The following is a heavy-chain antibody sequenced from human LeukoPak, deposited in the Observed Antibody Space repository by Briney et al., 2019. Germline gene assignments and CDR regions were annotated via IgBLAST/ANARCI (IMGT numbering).Heavy chain of an antibody. CDR1: GFAFNDYS. Sequence: GGSLRLSCTGSGFAFNDYSVSRFRQAPGKGLEWVGFIKSKAYGGTTEYAASVRGRFSISRDDSKSIVYLQMNSLRTEDTAFYYCTRVGTLRGSGWYTDWGQGTLVTVSP. D-gene: IGHD6-19*01. V-gene: IGHV3-49*03. CDR3: TRVGTLRGSGWYTD. CDR2: IKSKAYGGTT. J-gene: IGHJ4*02.